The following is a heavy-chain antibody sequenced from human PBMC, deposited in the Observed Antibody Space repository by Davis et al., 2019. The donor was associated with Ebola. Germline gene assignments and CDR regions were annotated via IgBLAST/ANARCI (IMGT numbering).Heavy chain of an antibody. D-gene: IGHD6-13*01. J-gene: IGHJ6*02. V-gene: IGHV3-7*01. CDR1: GFTFSMFA. CDR2: IKQDGSEK. Sequence: GESLKISCAASGFTFSMFAMSWVRQAPGKGLEWVANIKQDGSEKYYVDSVKGRFTISRDNAKNSLYLQMNSLRAEDTAVYYCARDGSYSSSWYYYGMDVWGQGTTVTVSS. CDR3: ARDGSYSSSWYYYGMDV.